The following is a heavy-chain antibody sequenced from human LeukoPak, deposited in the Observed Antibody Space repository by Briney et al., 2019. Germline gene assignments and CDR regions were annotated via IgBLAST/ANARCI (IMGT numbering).Heavy chain of an antibody. J-gene: IGHJ4*02. CDR2: ISSSGGST. CDR1: GFTFSSYA. D-gene: IGHD1/OR15-1a*01. V-gene: IGHV3-23*01. Sequence: GGSLRLSCAASGFTFSSYAMSWVRQAPGKGLEWVSAISSSGGSTYHVDSVKGRFTVSRDNSRNTLYLQMNSLRAEDTAVYYCAINWNNDYWGQGTLVTVSS. CDR3: AINWNNDY.